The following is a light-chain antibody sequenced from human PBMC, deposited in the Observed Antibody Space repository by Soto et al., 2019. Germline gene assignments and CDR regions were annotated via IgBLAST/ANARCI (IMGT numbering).Light chain of an antibody. Sequence: QSVLTQPPSASGSPGQSVTISCTGTSRDIGGYDFVSWYQQHPGKAPKLLIYDVIKRPSGVPDLFSGSKSGNTASLTVSGLQTDDEADYYCSSYGGSNNVLFGGGTKLTVL. CDR1: SRDIGGYDF. CDR3: SSYGGSNNVL. CDR2: DVI. V-gene: IGLV2-8*01. J-gene: IGLJ2*01.